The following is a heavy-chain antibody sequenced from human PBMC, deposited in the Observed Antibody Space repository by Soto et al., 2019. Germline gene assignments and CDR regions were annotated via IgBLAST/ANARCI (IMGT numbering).Heavy chain of an antibody. CDR3: ARGSGSYDY. V-gene: IGHV1-46*01. D-gene: IGHD6-19*01. CDR2: INPSGGGT. J-gene: IGHJ4*02. Sequence: VASVKVSCKASGYTFTNYYMYWVRQAPGQGLEWMGIINPSGGGTTYTQKFQGRLTMTRDTSTSTVYMELSSLRSEDTAVYFCARGSGSYDYWGQGTLVTVSS. CDR1: GYTFTNYY.